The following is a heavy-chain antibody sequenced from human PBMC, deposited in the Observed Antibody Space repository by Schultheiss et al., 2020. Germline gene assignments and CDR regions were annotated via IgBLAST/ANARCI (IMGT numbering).Heavy chain of an antibody. CDR3: AREHCSSTSCYAGYFQH. Sequence: GGSLRLSCAASGFTVSSNYMSWVRQAPGKGLEWVSVIYSGGSTYYADSVKGRFTISRDNSKNTLYLQMNSLRAEDTAVYYCAREHCSSTSCYAGYFQHWGQGTLVTVYS. CDR2: IYSGGST. V-gene: IGHV3-53*01. D-gene: IGHD2-2*01. CDR1: GFTVSSNY. J-gene: IGHJ1*01.